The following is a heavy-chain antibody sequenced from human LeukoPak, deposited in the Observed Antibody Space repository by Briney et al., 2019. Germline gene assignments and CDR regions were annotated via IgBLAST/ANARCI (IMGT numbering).Heavy chain of an antibody. D-gene: IGHD6-19*01. J-gene: IGHJ4*02. CDR3: AKAIWGSGWYDGFDY. V-gene: IGHV3-23*01. CDR1: GFTFSSYA. CDR2: ISGSGGST. Sequence: GGSLRLSCAASGFTFSSYAMSWVRQAPGEGLEWVSAISGSGGSTYYADSVKGRFTISRDNSKNTLYLQMNSLRAEDTAVYYCAKAIWGSGWYDGFDYWGQGTLVTVSS.